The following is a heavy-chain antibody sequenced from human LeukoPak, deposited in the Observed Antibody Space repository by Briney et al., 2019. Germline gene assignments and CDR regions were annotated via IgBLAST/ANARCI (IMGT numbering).Heavy chain of an antibody. V-gene: IGHV3-15*07. D-gene: IGHD2-21*01. CDR2: IKPKTDGETT. Sequence: GGSLRLSCAASGFTFTNDWMNWVRQVPGKGLEWVGRIKPKTDGETTEYAAPVKDRFSISRDDSKSMMYLQMNSLKTEDTAVYYCITPLPYSAQGGQGTLVTVSS. CDR3: ITPLPYSAQ. CDR1: GFTFTNDW. J-gene: IGHJ4*02.